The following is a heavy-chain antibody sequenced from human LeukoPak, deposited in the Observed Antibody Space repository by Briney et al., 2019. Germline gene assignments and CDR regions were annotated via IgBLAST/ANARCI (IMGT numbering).Heavy chain of an antibody. CDR1: GFTFSSYG. CDR2: IWYDGSNK. V-gene: IGHV3-33*01. CDR3: TRDLPIVGATPGYFDY. Sequence: GGSLRLSCAASGFTFSSYGMHWVRQAPGKGLEWVAVIWYDGSNKYYADSVKGRFTISRDNSKNTLYLQMNSLKTEDTAVYYCTRDLPIVGATPGYFDYWGQGTLVTVSS. D-gene: IGHD1-26*01. J-gene: IGHJ4*02.